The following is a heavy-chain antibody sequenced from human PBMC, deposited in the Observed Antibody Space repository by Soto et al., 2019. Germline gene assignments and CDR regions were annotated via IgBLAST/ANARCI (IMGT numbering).Heavy chain of an antibody. CDR2: IYYSGST. D-gene: IGHD4-17*01. Sequence: SETLSLTCSVSGDSIHSYYWTWIRQPPGKGLEWIGYIYYSGSTSYNPSLESRVTFSVDRSKNQFSLSLRSVTAADTAVYYCASEADNGVSDYWGHGTLVTVSS. J-gene: IGHJ4*01. V-gene: IGHV4-59*01. CDR3: ASEADNGVSDY. CDR1: GDSIHSYY.